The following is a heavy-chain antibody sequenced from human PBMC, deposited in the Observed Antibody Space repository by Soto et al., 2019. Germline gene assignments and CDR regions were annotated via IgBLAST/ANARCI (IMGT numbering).Heavy chain of an antibody. CDR2: ISSNGGST. CDR1: GFTFSSYA. Sequence: GGSLRLSCAASGFTFSSYAMHWVRQAPGKGLEYVSAISSNGGSTYYANSVKGRFTISRDNSKNTLYLQMGSLRAEDMAVYYCASALWFGEFHMVGWGKGTTVTVSS. V-gene: IGHV3-64*01. D-gene: IGHD3-10*01. CDR3: ASALWFGEFHMVG. J-gene: IGHJ6*03.